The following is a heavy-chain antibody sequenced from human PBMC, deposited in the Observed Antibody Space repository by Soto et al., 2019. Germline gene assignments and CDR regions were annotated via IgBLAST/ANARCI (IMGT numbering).Heavy chain of an antibody. V-gene: IGHV3-15*01. CDR1: GFTFSNAW. CDR3: TTDFREHIVVVIAMVAFDI. CDR2: IKSKTDGGTT. J-gene: IGHJ3*02. Sequence: GGSLRLSCAASGFTFSNAWMSWVRQAPGKGLEWVGRIKSKTDGGTTDYAAPVKGRFTISRDDSKNTLYLQMNSLKTEDTAVYYCTTDFREHIVVVIAMVAFDIWGQGTMVTVSS. D-gene: IGHD2-21*01.